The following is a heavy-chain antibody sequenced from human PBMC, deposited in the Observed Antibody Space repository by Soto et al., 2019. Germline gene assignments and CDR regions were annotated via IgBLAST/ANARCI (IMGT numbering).Heavy chain of an antibody. Sequence: EVQLLESGGGLVQPGGSLRLSCVASGFTFITFDMSWVRQAPGKGLEWVSEISGSDGRTYYADSVNRRFTISRDNSNNTLYLQMNSLRAEDTAVYYCPKGAWLDYWGQGILVTVSS. CDR2: ISGSDGRT. J-gene: IGHJ4*02. D-gene: IGHD3-9*01. V-gene: IGHV3-23*01. CDR1: GFTFITFD. CDR3: PKGAWLDY.